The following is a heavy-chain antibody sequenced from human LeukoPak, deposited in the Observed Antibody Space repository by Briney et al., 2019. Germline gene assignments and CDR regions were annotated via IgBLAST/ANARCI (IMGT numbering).Heavy chain of an antibody. V-gene: IGHV4-39*06. J-gene: IGHJ5*02. Sequence: SETLSLTCTVSGGSISSSSYYWGWIRQPPGKGLEWIGSIYYSGSTYYNPSLKSRVTISVDTSKNQFTLKLSSVTAADTAVYCCARASAIFLGWFDPWGQGTLVTVSS. CDR1: GGSISSSSYY. CDR2: IYYSGST. D-gene: IGHD2-2*01. CDR3: ARASAIFLGWFDP.